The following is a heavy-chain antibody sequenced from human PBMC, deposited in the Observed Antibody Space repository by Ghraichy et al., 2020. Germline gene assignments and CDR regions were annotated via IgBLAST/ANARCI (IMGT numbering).Heavy chain of an antibody. Sequence: GGSLRLSCAASGFTFSGYYMSWVRQAPGKGLEWLSYISSSSIYTNYADSVKGRFTISRDNAKNSLYLQMNSLRAEDTAIYYCARLHMGDYYDSSGYPDYWGQGTLVTVSS. D-gene: IGHD3-22*01. CDR3: ARLHMGDYYDSSGYPDY. CDR2: ISSSSIYT. CDR1: GFTFSGYY. J-gene: IGHJ4*02. V-gene: IGHV3-11*06.